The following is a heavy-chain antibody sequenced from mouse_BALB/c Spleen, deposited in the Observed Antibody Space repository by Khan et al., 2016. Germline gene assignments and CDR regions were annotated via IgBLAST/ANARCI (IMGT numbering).Heavy chain of an antibody. CDR2: IYPGSGNT. V-gene: IGHV1-84*02. Sequence: QVQLQQSGPELVKPGASVKISCKASGYTFTDYYINWVKQKSGQGLEWIGWIYPGSGNTKYNEKFKGKATLTVDTSSSTAYMQLSSLTSEDTAGDCCARGGYASWFAYWGQGTLVTVSA. CDR3: ARGGYASWFAY. J-gene: IGHJ3*01. D-gene: IGHD2-2*01. CDR1: GYTFTDYY.